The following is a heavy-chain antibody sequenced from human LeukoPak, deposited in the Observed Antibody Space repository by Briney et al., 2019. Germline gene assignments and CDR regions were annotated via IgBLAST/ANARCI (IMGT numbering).Heavy chain of an antibody. CDR2: INPNSGGT. CDR3: ASLARDDYVWGSYYYMDV. J-gene: IGHJ6*03. V-gene: IGHV1-2*02. CDR1: GYTFTGYY. D-gene: IGHD3-16*01. Sequence: ASVKVSCKASGYTFTGYYMHWVRQAPGQGLEWMGWINPNSGGTNYAQKFQGRVTMTRDTSISTAYMELRSPRSDDTAVYYCASLARDDYVWGSYYYMDVWGKGTTVTISS.